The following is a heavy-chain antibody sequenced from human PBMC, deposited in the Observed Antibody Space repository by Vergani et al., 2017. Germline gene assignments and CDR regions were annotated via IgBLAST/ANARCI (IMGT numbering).Heavy chain of an antibody. V-gene: IGHV1-46*03. CDR3: ARGDYGILTGYRY. D-gene: IGHD3-9*01. CDR1: GYTFSNYY. Sequence: QVQVVQSGAEVKHSGASVKVSCKTSGYTFSNYYMHWVRQAPGQGLEWMGIINPSGGHTNYAQKFQGRVTMTRDTSTSTVYMELSSLRSEDTAIYYCARGDYGILTGYRYWGQGTLVTVSA. J-gene: IGHJ4*02. CDR2: INPSGGHT.